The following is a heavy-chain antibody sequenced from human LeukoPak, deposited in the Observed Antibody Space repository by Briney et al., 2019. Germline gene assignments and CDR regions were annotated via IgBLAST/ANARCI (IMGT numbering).Heavy chain of an antibody. Sequence: GGSLRLSCAASGFTFSSYSMNWVRQAPGKGLEWVSYISSSSSAIYYADSVKGRFTISRDNAKNSLYLQMNSLRDEDTAFYYCARGLTTVTRSPFDYWGQGTLSPSPQ. CDR2: ISSSSSAI. J-gene: IGHJ4*02. V-gene: IGHV3-48*02. D-gene: IGHD4-17*01. CDR1: GFTFSSYS. CDR3: ARGLTTVTRSPFDY.